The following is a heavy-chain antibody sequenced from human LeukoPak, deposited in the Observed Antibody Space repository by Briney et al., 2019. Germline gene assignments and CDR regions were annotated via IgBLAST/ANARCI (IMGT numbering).Heavy chain of an antibody. V-gene: IGHV3-21*01. Sequence: GGSLRLSCAAPGFTFSSYNMNWVRQAPGKGLEWVSSISSSNSYIYYADSVKGRFTISRDNAKNSLYLQMNSLRAEDTAVYYCARYYYDSSGYYYFDYWGQGTLVTVSS. J-gene: IGHJ4*02. CDR3: ARYYYDSSGYYYFDY. CDR2: ISSSNSYI. CDR1: GFTFSSYN. D-gene: IGHD3-22*01.